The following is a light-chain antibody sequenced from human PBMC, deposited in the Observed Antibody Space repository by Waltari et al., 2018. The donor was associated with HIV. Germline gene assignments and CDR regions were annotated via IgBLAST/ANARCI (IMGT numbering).Light chain of an antibody. CDR3: HQYKSRPYT. J-gene: IGKJ2*01. Sequence: EIVMTQSPATLSLSPGERATLSCKASESVVTYLAWYQQTPGQAPGLLIYGASTTATGVAGRFSGNGSGTEFTLTINSLQPEDFAIYYCHQYKSRPYTFGQGTKLEI. V-gene: IGKV3-15*01. CDR1: ESVVTY. CDR2: GAS.